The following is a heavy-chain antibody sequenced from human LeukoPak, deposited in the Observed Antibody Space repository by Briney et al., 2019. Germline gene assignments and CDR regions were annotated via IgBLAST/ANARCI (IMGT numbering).Heavy chain of an antibody. CDR2: IYSGGST. D-gene: IGHD3-22*01. CDR1: GFTVSSNY. Sequence: GGSLRLSCAASGFTVSSNYMSWVRQAPGKGLEWVSVIYSGGSTYYADSVKGRFTISRDNSKNTLYLQMNSLRAEDTAVYYCANGGYYYDTRTVFDYWGQGTLVTVSS. CDR3: ANGGYYYDTRTVFDY. V-gene: IGHV3-53*01. J-gene: IGHJ4*02.